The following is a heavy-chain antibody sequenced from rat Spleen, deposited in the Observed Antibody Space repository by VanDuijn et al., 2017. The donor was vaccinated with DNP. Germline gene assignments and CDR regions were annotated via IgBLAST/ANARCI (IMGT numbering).Heavy chain of an antibody. CDR1: GFSLISNG. V-gene: IGHV2-32*01. Sequence: QVQLKESGPGLVQPSQTLSLTCTVSGFSLISNGVSWVRQPPGKGLEWMGVMRSDGDTSYNSALKSRLSISRDTSKGQVFLKMNSLQTEDTATYYCVRDPYNSGFDYWGQGVMVTVSS. CDR3: VRDPYNSGFDY. J-gene: IGHJ2*01. CDR2: MRSDGDT. D-gene: IGHD4-3*01.